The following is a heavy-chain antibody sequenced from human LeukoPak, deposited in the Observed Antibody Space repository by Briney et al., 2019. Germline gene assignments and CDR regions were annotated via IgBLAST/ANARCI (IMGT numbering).Heavy chain of an antibody. D-gene: IGHD3-3*01. CDR3: ARKGGYDFWSPSNWFDP. CDR1: GGTFSSYA. V-gene: IGHV1-69*13. CDR2: IIPIFGTA. Sequence: SVKVSCKASGGTFSSYAISWVRQAPGQGLEWMGGIIPIFGTANYAQKFQGRVTITADESTSTAYMELSSLRSEDTAVYYCARKGGYDFWSPSNWFDPWGQGTLVTVSS. J-gene: IGHJ5*02.